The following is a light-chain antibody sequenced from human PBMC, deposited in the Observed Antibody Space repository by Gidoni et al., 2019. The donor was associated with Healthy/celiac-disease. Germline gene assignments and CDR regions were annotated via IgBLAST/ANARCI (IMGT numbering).Light chain of an antibody. Sequence: EIVMTQSPATLSVSPGERATPSCRASQSVSSNLAWYQQKPDQAPRLLIYGASTRATGIPARFSGSGSGTEFTLTISSLQSEDFAVYYCQQYNNWPPLFTFGPGTKVDIK. V-gene: IGKV3-15*01. CDR3: QQYNNWPPLFT. J-gene: IGKJ3*01. CDR1: QSVSSN. CDR2: GAS.